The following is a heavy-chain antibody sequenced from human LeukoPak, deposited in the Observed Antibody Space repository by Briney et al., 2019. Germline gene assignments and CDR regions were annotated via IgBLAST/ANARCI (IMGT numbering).Heavy chain of an antibody. J-gene: IGHJ3*02. D-gene: IGHD1-26*01. V-gene: IGHV3-23*01. CDR3: ATLSGSYYKYPDAFDI. CDR2: IDYSGGST. CDR1: GFTLSSYE. Sequence: PGGSLRLSCTASGFTLSSYEMSWIRQAPGKGLEWVSSIDYSGGSTYYADSVKGRFTISRDNSKNTLYLQMNSLRAEDTAVYYCATLSGSYYKYPDAFDIWGQGTMVTVSS.